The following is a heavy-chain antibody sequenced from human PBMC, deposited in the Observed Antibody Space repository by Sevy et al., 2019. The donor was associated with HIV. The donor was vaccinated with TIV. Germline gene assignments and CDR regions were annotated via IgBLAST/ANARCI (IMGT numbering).Heavy chain of an antibody. Sequence: GGSLRLSCAASGFTFSSYNMNWVRQAPGKGLEWVSSISSSSSYIYYADSVKGRFTISRDNAKDSLYLQMNTLRAEDTAVYHCARVVAYCSGGSCFAGYYYGMDVWGQGTTVTVSS. J-gene: IGHJ6*02. D-gene: IGHD2-15*01. CDR1: GFTFSSYN. V-gene: IGHV3-21*01. CDR2: ISSSSSYI. CDR3: ARVVAYCSGGSCFAGYYYGMDV.